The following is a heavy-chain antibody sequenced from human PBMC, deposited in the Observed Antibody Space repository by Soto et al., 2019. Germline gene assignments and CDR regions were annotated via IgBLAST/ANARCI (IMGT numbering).Heavy chain of an antibody. J-gene: IGHJ4*02. CDR2: ISSSSSYI. V-gene: IGHV3-21*01. Sequence: EVQLVESGGGLVKPGGSLRLSCAASGFTFSSYSMNWVRQAPGKWLEWVSSISSSSSYIYYADSVKGRFTISRDNAKNSLYLQMNSLRAEGTAVYYCARESGQWLVRGGFDYWGQGTLVTVSS. CDR1: GFTFSSYS. CDR3: ARESGQWLVRGGFDY. D-gene: IGHD6-19*01.